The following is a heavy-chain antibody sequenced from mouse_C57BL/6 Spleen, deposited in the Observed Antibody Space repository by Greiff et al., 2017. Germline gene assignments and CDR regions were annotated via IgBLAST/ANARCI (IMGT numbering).Heavy chain of an antibody. CDR1: GYSITSGYY. J-gene: IGHJ2*01. CDR3: ARERITTVVAPYYFDY. D-gene: IGHD1-1*01. CDR2: ISYDGSN. V-gene: IGHV3-6*01. Sequence: VQLQQSGPGLVKPSQSLSLTCSVTGYSITSGYYWNWIRQFPGNKLEWMSYISYDGSNNYNPSLKNRISITRDTSKNQFFLKLNSVTTEDTATYYCARERITTVVAPYYFDYWGQGTTLTVSS.